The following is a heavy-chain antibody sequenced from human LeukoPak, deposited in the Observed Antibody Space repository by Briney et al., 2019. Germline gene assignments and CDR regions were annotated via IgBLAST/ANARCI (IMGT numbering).Heavy chain of an antibody. Sequence: GGSLGLSCIASGFTFDDHGMSWVRQAPGKGLEWVSNINWNGGSTGYVDSVKGRFAISRDNGKNSLYLQMNSLRVEDTAFYYCARDVSWGTSYFDYWGQGILVTVSS. V-gene: IGHV3-20*04. CDR1: GFTFDDHG. J-gene: IGHJ4*02. CDR2: INWNGGST. D-gene: IGHD1-1*01. CDR3: ARDVSWGTSYFDY.